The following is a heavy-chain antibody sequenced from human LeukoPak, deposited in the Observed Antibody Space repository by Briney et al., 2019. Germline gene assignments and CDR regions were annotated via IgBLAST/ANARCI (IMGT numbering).Heavy chain of an antibody. CDR2: ISWNSGSI. CDR3: AREMGL. CDR1: GFTFDDYA. D-gene: IGHD5-24*01. V-gene: IGHV3-9*01. J-gene: IGHJ4*02. Sequence: QTGGSLRLSCAASGFTFDDYAMHWVRQAPGKGLEWVSGISWNSGSIGYADSVKGRFTISRDNAKNSLYLQMNSLRAEDTAVYYCAREMGLWGQGTLVTVSS.